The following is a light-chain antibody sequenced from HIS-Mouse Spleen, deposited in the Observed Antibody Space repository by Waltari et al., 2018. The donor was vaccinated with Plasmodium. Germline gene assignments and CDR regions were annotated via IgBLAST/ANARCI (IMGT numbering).Light chain of an antibody. J-gene: IGKJ1*01. CDR3: QQYNNWPRGT. CDR1: QSVSSN. Sequence: EIVMTQSPATLSVSPGERATLPCRASQSVSSNLAWYQQKPGQAPRLLIYGASTRAPGIPARFSGSGSGTEFTLTISSMQSEDFAVYYCQQYNNWPRGTFGQGTKVEIK. CDR2: GAS. V-gene: IGKV3-15*01.